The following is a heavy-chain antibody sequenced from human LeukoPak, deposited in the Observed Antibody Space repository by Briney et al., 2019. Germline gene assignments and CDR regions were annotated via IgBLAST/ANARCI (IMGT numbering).Heavy chain of an antibody. J-gene: IGHJ4*02. CDR3: VADLQWTRFDF. Sequence: PGGSLRLSCAASGFTFSSYTLHWVRQAPGKGLEYVSAISTNGVSTYYADSVKGRFTISRDNSKNTLYLQMSSLRPEDTALYYCVADLQWTRFDFWGQGTLVTVSS. D-gene: IGHD6-19*01. CDR1: GFTFSSYT. V-gene: IGHV3-64D*09. CDR2: ISTNGVST.